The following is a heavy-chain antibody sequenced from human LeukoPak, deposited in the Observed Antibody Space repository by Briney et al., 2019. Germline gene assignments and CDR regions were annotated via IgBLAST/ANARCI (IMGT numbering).Heavy chain of an antibody. CDR3: ARGPYDILTGPNFDP. D-gene: IGHD3-9*01. CDR1: GGTFSSYA. J-gene: IGHJ5*02. V-gene: IGHV1-69*05. CDR2: IIPIFGTA. Sequence: SVKVSCKASGGTFSSYAISWVRQAPGQGLEWMGGIIPIFGTANYAQKFQGRVTITTDESTSTAYMELSSLRSEDTAVYYCARGPYDILTGPNFDPWGQGTLVTVSS.